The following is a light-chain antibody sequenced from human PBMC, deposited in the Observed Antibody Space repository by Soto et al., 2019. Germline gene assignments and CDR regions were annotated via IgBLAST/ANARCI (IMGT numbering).Light chain of an antibody. CDR2: DAT. V-gene: IGKV1-33*01. Sequence: DIQMTQSPSSLSASVGDRVNITCQASHDISNYLNWYQQKPGKAPKVLIYDATNLQTGVPPRFSGSGSGTDFTFAISSLKPEDIATDYCLQFDNRPRTFGGGTKVEIK. J-gene: IGKJ4*01. CDR3: LQFDNRPRT. CDR1: HDISNY.